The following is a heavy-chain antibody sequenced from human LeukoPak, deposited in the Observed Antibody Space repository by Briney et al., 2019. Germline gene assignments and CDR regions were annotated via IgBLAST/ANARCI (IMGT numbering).Heavy chain of an antibody. J-gene: IGHJ6*02. CDR1: GYTFTGYY. V-gene: IGHV1-2*02. CDR3: ARDLPTNYYDSSGRGYYYGMDV. Sequence: ASVKVSCKASGYTFTGYYMHWVRQAPGQGLEWMGWINPNSGGTNYAQKFQGRVTMTRDTSISTAYMELSRLRSDDTAVYYCARDLPTNYYDSSGRGYYYGMDVWGQGTTVTVSS. D-gene: IGHD3-22*01. CDR2: INPNSGGT.